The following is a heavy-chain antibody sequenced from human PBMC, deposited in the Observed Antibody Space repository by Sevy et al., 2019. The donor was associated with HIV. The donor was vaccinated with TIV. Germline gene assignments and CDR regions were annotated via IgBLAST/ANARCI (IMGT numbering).Heavy chain of an antibody. V-gene: IGHV1-46*02. CDR3: ARGDGTDRCFDY. Sequence: ASVKVSCKASGYTFNNYYIHWVRQAPGQGLQWMGVINPTSSSTYYPQKFQGRVTMTRDTSTSTVSMDLTRLRSDDTAVYYCARGDGTDRCFDYWGQGTLVTVSS. CDR2: INPTSSST. J-gene: IGHJ4*02. CDR1: GYTFNNYY. D-gene: IGHD6-13*01.